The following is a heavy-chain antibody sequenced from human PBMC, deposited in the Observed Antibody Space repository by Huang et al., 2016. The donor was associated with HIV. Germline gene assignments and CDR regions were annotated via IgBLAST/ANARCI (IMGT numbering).Heavy chain of an antibody. CDR1: GDFISSTNYY. Sequence: QLQLQESGPGQVKPSETLSLTCTVSGDFISSTNYYWGWIRQSPGKGLEWVGSVYQSGSTKYDPALKSRVTLSVDTSRNQFSRRLNSVTAADTAVYYCASQHIGAAATWFWGRGTQVAVSS. J-gene: IGHJ4*02. D-gene: IGHD6-13*01. CDR3: ASQHIGAAATWF. V-gene: IGHV4-39*01. CDR2: VYQSGST.